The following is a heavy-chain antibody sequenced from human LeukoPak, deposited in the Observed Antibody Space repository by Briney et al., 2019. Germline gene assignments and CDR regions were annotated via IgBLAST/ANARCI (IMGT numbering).Heavy chain of an antibody. CDR1: GFTFSSYS. D-gene: IGHD6-19*01. J-gene: IGHJ4*02. CDR2: ISSSSSTI. CDR3: ARDWSSGWYVFDY. Sequence: GGSLRLSCAASGFTFSSYSMNWVRQAPGKGLEWVSYISSSSSTIYYADSVKGRFAISRDNAKNSLYLQMNSLRAEDTAVYYCARDWSSGWYVFDYWGQGTLVTVSS. V-gene: IGHV3-48*01.